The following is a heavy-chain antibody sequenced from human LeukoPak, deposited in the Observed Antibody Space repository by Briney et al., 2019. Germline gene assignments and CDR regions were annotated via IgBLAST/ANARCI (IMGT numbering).Heavy chain of an antibody. CDR2: INHRGST. CDR3: ARVPKYFDL. V-gene: IGHV4-34*01. Sequence: SETLSLTCAVYGGSFSGFYWSWIRQPPGKGLEWIGEINHRGSTNYNPSLKSRVTISVDTSKNQFSLKLSSVTAADTAVYYCARVPKYFDLWGRGTLVTVST. J-gene: IGHJ2*01. CDR1: GGSFSGFY.